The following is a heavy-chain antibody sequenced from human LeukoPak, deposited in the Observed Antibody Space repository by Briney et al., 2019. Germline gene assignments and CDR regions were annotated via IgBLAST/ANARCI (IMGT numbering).Heavy chain of an antibody. CDR1: GYTFTSYG. V-gene: IGHV1-18*01. D-gene: IGHD2-8*01. Sequence: ASVKVSCKASGYTFTSYGISWVRQAPGQGLEWMGWISAYNGNTNYAQKLQGRVTMTTDTSTSTAYMELRSLRSDDTAVYYCARDGSIVLMVYAPQPYGKDVWGQGTTVTVSS. CDR3: ARDGSIVLMVYAPQPYGKDV. CDR2: ISAYNGNT. J-gene: IGHJ6*02.